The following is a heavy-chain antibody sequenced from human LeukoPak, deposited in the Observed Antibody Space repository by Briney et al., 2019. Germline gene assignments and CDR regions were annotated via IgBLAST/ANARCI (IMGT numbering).Heavy chain of an antibody. CDR3: AKSFVMVRGVPDY. V-gene: IGHV3-30*18. J-gene: IGHJ4*02. CDR2: ISYDGSNK. Sequence: GGSLRLSCAASGFTFSSYGMHWVRQAPGKGLEWVAVISYDGSNKYYADSVKGRFTISRDNSKNTLYLQMNSLRAEDTAVYYCAKSFVMVRGVPDYWGQGTLVTVSS. CDR1: GFTFSSYG. D-gene: IGHD3-10*01.